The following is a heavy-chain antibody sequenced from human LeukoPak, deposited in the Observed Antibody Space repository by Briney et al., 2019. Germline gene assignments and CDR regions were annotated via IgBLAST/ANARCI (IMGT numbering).Heavy chain of an antibody. V-gene: IGHV1-2*02. CDR1: GYSFNDYY. CDR3: ARDACDGVTCYNWFDP. Sequence: ASVKVSCKASGYSFNDYYIHWARQAPGQGLEWMGWINPNRGGTSYAQKFQGRVTMTRDTSITTAYMELSSLRSDDTAMYYCARDACDGVTCYNWFDPWGQGTLVTVSS. D-gene: IGHD4-17*01. CDR2: INPNRGGT. J-gene: IGHJ5*02.